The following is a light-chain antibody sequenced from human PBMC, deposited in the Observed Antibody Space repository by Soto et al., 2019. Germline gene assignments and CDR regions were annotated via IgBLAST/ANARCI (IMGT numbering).Light chain of an antibody. V-gene: IGLV2-11*01. CDR1: SSDVGGYNY. CDR2: DVS. J-gene: IGLJ2*01. Sequence: QSALTQPRSVSGSPGQSVTISCTGTSSDVGGYNYVSWYQQQPGKAPKDIIYDVSKRPSGVPDRISGSKSGNTASLTISGLQAEDEADYHCCSYAGSYTLVFGGGTKLTVL. CDR3: CSYAGSYTLV.